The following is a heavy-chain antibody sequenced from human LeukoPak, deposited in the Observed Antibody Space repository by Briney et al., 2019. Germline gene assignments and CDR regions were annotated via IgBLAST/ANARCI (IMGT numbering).Heavy chain of an antibody. CDR2: IKQDGSEK. CDR3: AREGYCSSTSCYWFDY. Sequence: GGSLRLSCAASGFTFSSYWMSWVRQAPGKGLEWVANIKQDGSEKYYVDSVKGRFTISRDNAKNSLYLQMNSLRAEDTAVYYCAREGYCSSTSCYWFDYWGQGTLVTVSS. CDR1: GFTFSSYW. D-gene: IGHD2-2*01. J-gene: IGHJ4*02. V-gene: IGHV3-7*01.